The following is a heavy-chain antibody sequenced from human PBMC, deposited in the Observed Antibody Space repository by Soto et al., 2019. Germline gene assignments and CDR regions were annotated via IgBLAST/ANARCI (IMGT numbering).Heavy chain of an antibody. V-gene: IGHV1-69*01. D-gene: IGHD2-21*02. CDR2: IIPMFGTA. CDR3: ARDDATYCGGDCYRYFFYGLDV. CDR1: GGTFINHA. Sequence: QVQLVQSGAEVKKPGSSVKISCKASGGTFINHAFSWVRQAPGQGLEWMGGIIPMFGTADYSQKFQGRVTITADEATITAHMELSSLRSDDSAVYYCARDDATYCGGDCYRYFFYGLDVWGQGTTVTVSS. J-gene: IGHJ6*02.